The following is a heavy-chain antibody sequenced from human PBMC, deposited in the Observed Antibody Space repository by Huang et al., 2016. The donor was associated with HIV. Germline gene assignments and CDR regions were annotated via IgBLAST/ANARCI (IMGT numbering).Heavy chain of an antibody. Sequence: KGLQWIGEVNDGGDINYNPSLESRVTISVDTSSNQVSLTLTSMTAADTATYYCARRFRVAATRKWFDPWGQGTLVIVSS. CDR2: VNDGGDI. D-gene: IGHD3-10*01. J-gene: IGHJ5*02. CDR3: ARRFRVAATRKWFDP. V-gene: IGHV4-34*01.